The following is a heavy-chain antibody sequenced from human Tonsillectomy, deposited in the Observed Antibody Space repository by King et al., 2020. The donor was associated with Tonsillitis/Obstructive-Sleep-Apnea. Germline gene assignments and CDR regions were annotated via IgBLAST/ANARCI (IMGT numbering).Heavy chain of an antibody. CDR3: ASGGAFTTSSFDS. V-gene: IGHV4-34*01. J-gene: IGHJ4*02. D-gene: IGHD3-3*01. CDR1: GGSFSGYY. CDR2: IDHSGST. Sequence: VQLQQWGAGLLKPSETLSLTCAVYGGSFSGYYWNWIRQPPGKGLEWIGEIDHSGSTSFNSSLKSRVTISVDTSKNQFSLKITSVTAVDTAVYFCASGGAFTTSSFDSWGQGALATVSS.